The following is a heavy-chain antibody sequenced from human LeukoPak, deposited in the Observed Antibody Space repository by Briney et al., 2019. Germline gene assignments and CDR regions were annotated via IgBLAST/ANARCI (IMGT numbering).Heavy chain of an antibody. CDR1: GFTFGDYP. J-gene: IGHJ4*02. CDR3: TKSRDGYNGGSVDY. Sequence: GVLSLSCTASGFTFGDYPMSWVRQAPGKGHEWVGFIRSKTYGGTTEYAASVKGRFTISRDDSKSIAYLQMNSLKNEDTAVYYCTKSRDGYNGGSVDYWGQGTLVTVPS. D-gene: IGHD5-24*01. V-gene: IGHV3-49*04. CDR2: IRSKTYGGTT.